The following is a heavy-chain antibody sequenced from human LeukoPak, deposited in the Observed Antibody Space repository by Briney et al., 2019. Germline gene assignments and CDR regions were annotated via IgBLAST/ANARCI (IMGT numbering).Heavy chain of an antibody. Sequence: PGGSLRLSCAASGFTFSSYWMSWVRQAPGKGLEWVANIKQDGSGKYYVDSVKGRFTISRDNAKNSLYLQMNSLRAEDTAVYYCARVGGTMVRGVITPPYYYMDVWGKGTTVTVSS. CDR1: GFTFSSYW. J-gene: IGHJ6*03. CDR2: IKQDGSGK. CDR3: ARVGGTMVRGVITPPYYYMDV. D-gene: IGHD3-10*01. V-gene: IGHV3-7*01.